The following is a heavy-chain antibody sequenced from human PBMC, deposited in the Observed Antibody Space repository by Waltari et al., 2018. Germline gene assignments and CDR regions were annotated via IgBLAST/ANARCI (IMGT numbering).Heavy chain of an antibody. CDR3: VIEVWQQVVKMVGWFDP. CDR1: GFSLSSYA. J-gene: IGHJ5*02. V-gene: IGHV3-23*01. CDR2: VGSPCDKT. D-gene: IGHD6-13*01. Sequence: EVQLLESGGGLVQPGGSLTLSCVVSGFSLSSYAMSWARQVPGEGLECVSVVGSPCDKTSDANSVKGRCTISGDNSKNTFYLQMNSVRVEDTSVYYCVIEVWQQVVKMVGWFDPWGQGTLVTVSS.